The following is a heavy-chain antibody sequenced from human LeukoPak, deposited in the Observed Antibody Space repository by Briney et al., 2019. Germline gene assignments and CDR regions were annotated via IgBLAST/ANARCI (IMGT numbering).Heavy chain of an antibody. Sequence: SETLSLTCAVYGGSFSGYYWSWIRQPPGKGLEWIGEINHSGSTNYNPSLKSRVTISVDRSKNQFSLKLSSVTAADTAVYYCARAMTSGTRVDYWGQGTLVTVSS. J-gene: IGHJ4*02. V-gene: IGHV4-34*01. CDR3: ARAMTSGTRVDY. CDR2: INHSGST. CDR1: GGSFSGYY. D-gene: IGHD4-11*01.